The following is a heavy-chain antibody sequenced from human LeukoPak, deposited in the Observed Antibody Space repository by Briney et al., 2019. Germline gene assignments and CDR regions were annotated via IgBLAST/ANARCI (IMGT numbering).Heavy chain of an antibody. CDR2: INPSGGST. D-gene: IGHD1-26*01. V-gene: IGHV1-18*01. J-gene: IGHJ4*02. CDR3: ARVLDSGSYGVYFDY. Sequence: ASVKVSCKASGYTFTSYGINWVRQAPGQGLEWMGIINPSGGSTSYAQKFQGRVTMTTDTSTSTAYMELRSLRSDDTAVYYCARVLDSGSYGVYFDYWGQGTLVTVSS. CDR1: GYTFTSYG.